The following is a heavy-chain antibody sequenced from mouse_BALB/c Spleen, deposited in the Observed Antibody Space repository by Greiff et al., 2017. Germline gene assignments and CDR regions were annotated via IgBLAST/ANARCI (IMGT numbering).Heavy chain of an antibody. V-gene: IGHV3-2*02. CDR1: GYSITSDYA. Sequence: EVKLMESGPGLVKPSQSLSLTCTVTGYSITSDYAWNWIRQFPGNKLEWMGYISYSGSTSYNPSLKSRISITRDTSKNQFFLQLNSVTTEDTATYYCARGGDGAGFAYWGHGTLGTVSA. D-gene: IGHD2-3*01. CDR2: ISYSGST. CDR3: ARGGDGAGFAY. J-gene: IGHJ3*01.